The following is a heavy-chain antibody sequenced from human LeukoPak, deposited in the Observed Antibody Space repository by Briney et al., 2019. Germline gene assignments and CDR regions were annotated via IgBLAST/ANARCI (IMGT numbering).Heavy chain of an antibody. V-gene: IGHV3-73*01. D-gene: IGHD6-19*01. Sequence: GGSLKLSCAASGFTFSGSAMHWVRQASGKGLEGVGRIRSKANSYATAYAASVKGRFTISRDDSKNTAYLQMNSLKTEDTAVYYCRIAVAGKDDYWGQGTLVTVSS. J-gene: IGHJ4*02. CDR2: IRSKANSYAT. CDR1: GFTFSGSA. CDR3: RIAVAGKDDY.